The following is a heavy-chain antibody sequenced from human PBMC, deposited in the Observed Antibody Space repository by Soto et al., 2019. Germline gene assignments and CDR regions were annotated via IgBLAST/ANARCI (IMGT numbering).Heavy chain of an antibody. J-gene: IGHJ5*02. CDR3: ARLSRPPSSWFDP. CDR2: IYPGDSDT. CDR1: GYSFTSYW. D-gene: IGHD1-26*01. Sequence: GESLKISCKGSGYSFTSYWIGWVRQMPGKGLEYMGIIYPGDSDTRYSPSFQGQVTISADKSINTAYLQWSSLKASDTAVYYCARLSRPPSSWFDPWGQGTLVTVSS. V-gene: IGHV5-51*01.